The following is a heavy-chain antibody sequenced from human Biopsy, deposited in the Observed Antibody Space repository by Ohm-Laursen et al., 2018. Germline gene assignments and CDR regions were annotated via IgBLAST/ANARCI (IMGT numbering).Heavy chain of an antibody. CDR3: GNEVHGRDY. D-gene: IGHD2-15*01. V-gene: IGHV4-34*08. CDR2: INQAGTT. J-gene: IGHJ4*02. Sequence: SDTLSLTCAVFGKTFSDYQWSWIRQPPGKGLEWIGQINQAGTTNYNSSLKSRVSISADASKYEFSLRLTSVTAADTAVYLCGNEVHGRDYWGLGAQVTVS. CDR1: GKTFSDYQ.